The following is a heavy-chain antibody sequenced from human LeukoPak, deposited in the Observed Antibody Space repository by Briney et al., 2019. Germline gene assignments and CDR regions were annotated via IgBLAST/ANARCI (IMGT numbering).Heavy chain of an antibody. CDR3: ARAFYDPDAFDI. CDR2: IYSGGST. Sequence: GGSLRLSCAASGFTVSSNYMSWVRQAPGKGLEWVSVIYSGGSTYYADSVKGRFTISRDNSKNTLYLQMNSLRAEDTAVYYCARAFYDPDAFDIWGQGTMVTVSS. V-gene: IGHV3-66*01. J-gene: IGHJ3*02. D-gene: IGHD3-16*01. CDR1: GFTVSSNY.